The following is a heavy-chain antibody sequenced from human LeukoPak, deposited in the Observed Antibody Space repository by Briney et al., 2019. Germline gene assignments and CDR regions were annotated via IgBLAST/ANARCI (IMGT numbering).Heavy chain of an antibody. CDR1: GFTFTTYG. CDR3: ARDLGPYLYYGMDV. CDR2: ISFDGSEK. D-gene: IGHD2-2*01. J-gene: IGHJ6*02. Sequence: PGGSLRLSCAASGFTFTTYGMHWVRQAPGKGLEWVAVISFDGSEKYYSDSVKGRFTISRDNSKNTLFLEMNRLRADDTAVYYCARDLGPYLYYGMDVWGQGTTVTVSS. V-gene: IGHV3-30*03.